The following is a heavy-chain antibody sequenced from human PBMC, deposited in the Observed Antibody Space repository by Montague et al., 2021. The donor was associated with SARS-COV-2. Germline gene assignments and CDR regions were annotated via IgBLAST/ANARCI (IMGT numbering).Heavy chain of an antibody. CDR2: INHSGRT. CDR1: GGSFSGYY. J-gene: IGHJ4*02. V-gene: IGHV4-34*01. Sequence: SETLSLTCAVYGGSFSGYYWSWIRQPPEKGLEWIGEINHSGRTNNNPSLKSRVIISVDTSKNQFSLKLSSVTAADTAVYYCARRGSSVCGVSVSAELDYWGQGILVTVSS. D-gene: IGHD3-10*02. CDR3: ARRGSSVCGVSVSAELDY.